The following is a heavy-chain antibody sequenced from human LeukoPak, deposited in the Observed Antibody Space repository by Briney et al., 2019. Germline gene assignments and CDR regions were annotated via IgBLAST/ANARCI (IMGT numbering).Heavy chain of an antibody. Sequence: PGGSLRLSCEASGFTFSAYSMNWVRQAPGKGLEWVSYISLSSSTIYYADSVKGRFTISRDNAKNSLYLQMNSLRAEDTALYYCARDPRGYSYGYWYFDLWGRGTLVTVSS. D-gene: IGHD5-18*01. CDR3: ARDPRGYSYGYWYFDL. CDR2: ISLSSSTI. J-gene: IGHJ2*01. V-gene: IGHV3-48*04. CDR1: GFTFSAYS.